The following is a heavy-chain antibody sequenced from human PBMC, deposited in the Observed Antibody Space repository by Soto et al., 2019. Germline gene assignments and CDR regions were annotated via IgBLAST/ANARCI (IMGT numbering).Heavy chain of an antibody. CDR1: GASVSSNY. V-gene: IGHV4-59*02. CDR2: MSYSGSA. Sequence: QVQMQESGPGLVKPSETLSLTCAVSGASVSSNYWTWIRQSPGRGLEWDGYMSYSGSASYDPSLGSRVTISVDWSGKDVSLKFGSVFAAETAWDYGGANRLFTGYGDAGLEIEIWGRGTQVIVS. CDR3: GANRLFTGYGDAGLEIEI. J-gene: IGHJ2*01. D-gene: IGHD4-17*01.